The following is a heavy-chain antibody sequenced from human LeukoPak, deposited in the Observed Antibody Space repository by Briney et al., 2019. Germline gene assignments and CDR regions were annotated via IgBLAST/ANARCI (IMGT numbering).Heavy chain of an antibody. Sequence: GGSLRLSCAASGFTFSDYYMSWIRQAPGKGLEWVSYNSSSSTYTNYADSVKGRFTISRDNAKNSVYLQMNSLRAEDTAVYYCARDTKAFDPWGQGTLVTVSS. CDR2: NSSSSTYT. V-gene: IGHV3-11*06. CDR3: ARDTKAFDP. CDR1: GFTFSDYY. D-gene: IGHD3-3*01. J-gene: IGHJ5*02.